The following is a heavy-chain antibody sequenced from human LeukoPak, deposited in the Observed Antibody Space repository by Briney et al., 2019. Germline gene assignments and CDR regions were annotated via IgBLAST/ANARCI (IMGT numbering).Heavy chain of an antibody. CDR3: ALHSEVGVVNDY. Sequence: ESGPTLVKPTRTLTLTCTFSGFSLSTTGVGVGWIRQPPGKALEWLALIYWDDDKRYSPSLNSRLTITKDTSKNQVVLTMTNMDPVDTATYYCALHSEVGVVNDYWGQGTLVTVSS. J-gene: IGHJ4*02. D-gene: IGHD3-3*01. CDR1: GFSLSTTGVG. CDR2: IYWDDDK. V-gene: IGHV2-5*02.